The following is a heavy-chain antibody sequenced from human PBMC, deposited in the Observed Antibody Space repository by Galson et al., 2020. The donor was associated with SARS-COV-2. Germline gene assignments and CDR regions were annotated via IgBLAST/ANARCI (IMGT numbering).Heavy chain of an antibody. J-gene: IGHJ6*02. CDR3: AAAGGHYYRMDV. CDR2: IFYRGPS. V-gene: IGHV4-59*08. D-gene: IGHD3-10*01. CDR1: GASITSSY. Sequence: ETSETLSLTCTVSGASITSSYWSWIRQPPGKGLEWIGFIFYRGPSNYNPSLRSRVTISVDTSKNHFSLRLSSVTAADTAVYYCAAAGGHYYRMDVWGQGTTVTVSS.